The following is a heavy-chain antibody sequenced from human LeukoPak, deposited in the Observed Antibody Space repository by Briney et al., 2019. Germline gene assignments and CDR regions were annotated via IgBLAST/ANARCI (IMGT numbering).Heavy chain of an antibody. CDR3: AKAYDSSGYSPFDY. J-gene: IGHJ4*02. CDR1: GFTFDDYA. CDR2: ISWNSGSI. V-gene: IGHV3-9*03. Sequence: GGSLRLSCAASGFTFDDYAMHWVRQAPGKGLEWVSGISWNSGSIGYADSVKGRFTISRDNAKNSLYLQMNSLRAEDMALYYCAKAYDSSGYSPFDYWGQGTLVTVSS. D-gene: IGHD3-22*01.